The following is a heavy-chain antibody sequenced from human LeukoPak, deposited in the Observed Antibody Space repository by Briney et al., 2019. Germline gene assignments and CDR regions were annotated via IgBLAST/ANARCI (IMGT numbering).Heavy chain of an antibody. Sequence: PSETLSLTCAVYGGSFSGYYWSWIRQPPGKGLEWIGEINHSGSTNYDPSLKSRVTISVDTSKNQFSLKLSSVTAADTAVYYCARGCFTIFGGAYYYVDVWGKGTTVTVSS. CDR3: ARGCFTIFGGAYYYVDV. CDR1: GGSFSGYY. CDR2: INHSGST. V-gene: IGHV4-34*01. J-gene: IGHJ6*03. D-gene: IGHD3-3*01.